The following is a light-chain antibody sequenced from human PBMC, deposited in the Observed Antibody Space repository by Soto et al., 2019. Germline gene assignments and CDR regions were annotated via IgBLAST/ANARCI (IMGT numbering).Light chain of an antibody. CDR3: GTWDSSLSAGLYA. J-gene: IGLJ1*01. Sequence: QSVLTQPPSVSAAPGQKVTISCSGSSSNIGNNYVSWYQQLPGTAPKLLIYENNKRPSGIPDRFSGSKSGTSATLGITGLHIGDEADYYCGTWDSSLSAGLYASGTGTKVTVL. CDR1: SSNIGNNY. CDR2: ENN. V-gene: IGLV1-51*02.